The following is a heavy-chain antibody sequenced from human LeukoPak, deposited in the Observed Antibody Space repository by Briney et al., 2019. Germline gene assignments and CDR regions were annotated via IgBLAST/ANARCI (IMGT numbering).Heavy chain of an antibody. D-gene: IGHD2-2*01. CDR3: ARGPYCSSTSCYYWFDP. J-gene: IGHJ5*02. CDR1: GYTLTELS. Sequence: GASVMVSCKVSGYTLTELSMHWVRQAPGKGLEWMGGFDPEDGETIYAQKFQGRVTMTEDTSTDTAYMELSSLRSEDTAVYYCARGPYCSSTSCYYWFDPWGQGTLVTVSS. CDR2: FDPEDGET. V-gene: IGHV1-24*01.